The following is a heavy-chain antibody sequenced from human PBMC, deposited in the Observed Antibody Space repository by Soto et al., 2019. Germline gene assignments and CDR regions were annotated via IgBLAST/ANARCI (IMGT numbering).Heavy chain of an antibody. V-gene: IGHV3-30-3*01. CDR2: ISYDGNNK. D-gene: IGHD6-6*01. Sequence: PGGSLRLSCAASGFTFSYYAMHWVRQAPGKGLEWVAVISYDGNNKYYADSVKGRFTISRDNSKNTLYLQMNSLRVEDTAVHYCARISQTSSSFYSYGMDVWGQGTTVTVSS. CDR3: ARISQTSSSFYSYGMDV. J-gene: IGHJ6*02. CDR1: GFTFSYYA.